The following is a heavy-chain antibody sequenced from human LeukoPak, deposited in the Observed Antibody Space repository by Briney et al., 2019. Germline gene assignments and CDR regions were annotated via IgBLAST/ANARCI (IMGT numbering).Heavy chain of an antibody. V-gene: IGHV3-48*01. CDR1: GFTFSSYS. J-gene: IGHJ4*02. CDR3: ARGEYGGDY. CDR2: ISSSSSTI. D-gene: IGHD2/OR15-2a*01. Sequence: GGSLRLSCAASGFTFSSYSMNWVRQAPGKGLEWVSYISSSSSTIYYADSVKGRFTIFRDNDKNSLYLQMNSLRAEDTAVSYCARGEYGGDYWGPGTLVTVSS.